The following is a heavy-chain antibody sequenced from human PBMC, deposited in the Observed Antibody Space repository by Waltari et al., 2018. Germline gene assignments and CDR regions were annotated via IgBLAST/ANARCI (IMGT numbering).Heavy chain of an antibody. Sequence: QLQLQESGPGLVKPSETLSLTCTVSGGSISSSSYYWGWLRQPPGKGLEWIGSIYYSGSTYYNPSLKSRVTISVDTSKNQFSLKLSSVTAADTAVYYCARDFAKLMTFDYWGQGTLVTVSS. CDR2: IYYSGST. CDR3: ARDFAKLMTFDY. CDR1: GGSISSSSYY. D-gene: IGHD2-8*01. V-gene: IGHV4-39*07. J-gene: IGHJ4*02.